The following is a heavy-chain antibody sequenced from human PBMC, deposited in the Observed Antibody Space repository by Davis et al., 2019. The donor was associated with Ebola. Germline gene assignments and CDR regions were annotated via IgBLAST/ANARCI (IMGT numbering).Heavy chain of an antibody. D-gene: IGHD3-3*01. J-gene: IGHJ6*03. V-gene: IGHV1-69*10. CDR2: IIPILGIA. Sequence: SVKVSCKASGGTFSSYAISWVRQAPGQGLEWMGGIIPILGIANYAQKFQGRVTITADKSTSTAYMELSSLRSEDTAVYYCARALIFWSSHFHMDVWGKGTTVTVSS. CDR1: GGTFSSYA. CDR3: ARALIFWSSHFHMDV.